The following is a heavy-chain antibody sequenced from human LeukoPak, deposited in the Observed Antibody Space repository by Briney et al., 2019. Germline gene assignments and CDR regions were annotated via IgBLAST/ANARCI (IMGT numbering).Heavy chain of an antibody. Sequence: SETLSLTCAVYNGSFSGYYWSWIRQPPGKGLEWIGEINHSGNTNYNPSLKSRVTISVDTSKNQFSLDLSSVTAADTAMYYCARPFLRFSSGWHFDYWGQGTLVTVSS. CDR3: ARPFLRFSSGWHFDY. D-gene: IGHD6-19*01. V-gene: IGHV4-34*01. CDR2: INHSGNT. CDR1: NGSFSGYY. J-gene: IGHJ4*02.